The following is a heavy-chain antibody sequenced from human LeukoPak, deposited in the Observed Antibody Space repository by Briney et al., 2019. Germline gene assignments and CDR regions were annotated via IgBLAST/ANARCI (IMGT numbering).Heavy chain of an antibody. D-gene: IGHD5/OR15-5a*01. CDR3: ARDPSTRGWFDP. CDR2: IRYDGSNK. V-gene: IGHV3-30*02. Sequence: PGGSLRLSCAASGFTFSNYGMHWVRQAPGKGLEWVAFIRYDGSNKYYADSVKGRFTISRDNSKNTLYLQMNSLRAEDTAVYYCARDPSTRGWFDPWGQGTLVTVSS. J-gene: IGHJ5*02. CDR1: GFTFSNYG.